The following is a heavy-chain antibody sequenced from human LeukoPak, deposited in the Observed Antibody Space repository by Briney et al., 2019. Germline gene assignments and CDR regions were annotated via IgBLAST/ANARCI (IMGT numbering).Heavy chain of an antibody. V-gene: IGHV3-9*01. CDR1: GFTFXDYA. J-gene: IGHJ4*02. CDR2: ISXXXXXI. CDR3: AKFSGDAYY. D-gene: IGHD7-27*01. Sequence: QPGRSLRLSCAASGFTFXDYAMHWVRQAPGXGLXXXSGISXXXXXIXXXXXVXXXXTXXXDNAKNSLYLQMNSLRAEDTALYYCAKFSGDAYYWGQGTLVTVSS.